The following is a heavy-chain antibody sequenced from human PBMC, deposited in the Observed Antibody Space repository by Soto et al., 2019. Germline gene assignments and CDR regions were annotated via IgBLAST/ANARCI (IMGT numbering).Heavy chain of an antibody. CDR2: IHNSGRT. V-gene: IGHV4-59*01. Sequence: LSLTCTVSGGSIRSDCWSWIRQPPGKGLEWIGYIHNSGRTSYNPSLESRITISLDTSENQFSLQLDSVTAADTAIYFCARGGYNSPWYGGPGYWFDSWGHGTLVTVSS. J-gene: IGHJ5*01. CDR3: ARGGYNSPWYGGPGYWFDS. CDR1: GGSIRSDC. D-gene: IGHD6-13*01.